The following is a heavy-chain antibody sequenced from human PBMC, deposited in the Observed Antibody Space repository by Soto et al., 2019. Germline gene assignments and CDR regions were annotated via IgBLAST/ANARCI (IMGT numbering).Heavy chain of an antibody. V-gene: IGHV1-18*01. D-gene: IGHD1-26*01. J-gene: IGHJ3*02. CDR2: ISAYTGNT. Sequence: QVQLVQSGAEVKKPGASVKVSCKASGYTFTSYGISWVRQAPGQGLEWMGWISAYTGNTNYAQKLQGRVTMTTDTSTSTAYMRLRSLRFGDTGVYYCARVSWWDDAFDIWGKGTMVTVSS. CDR1: GYTFTSYG. CDR3: ARVSWWDDAFDI.